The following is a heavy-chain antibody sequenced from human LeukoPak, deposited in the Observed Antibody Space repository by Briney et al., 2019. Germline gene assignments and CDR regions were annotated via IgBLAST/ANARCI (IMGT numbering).Heavy chain of an antibody. Sequence: SETLSLTCTVSGRSISSSSYYWGWIRQPPGKGLEWIGSIYYSGSTYYNPSLKSRVTISVDTSKNQFSLKLSSVTAADTAVYYCARGHGEYYYYYMDVWGKGTTVTVSS. V-gene: IGHV4-39*07. CDR1: GRSISSSSYY. CDR2: IYYSGST. J-gene: IGHJ6*03. CDR3: ARGHGEYYYYYMDV.